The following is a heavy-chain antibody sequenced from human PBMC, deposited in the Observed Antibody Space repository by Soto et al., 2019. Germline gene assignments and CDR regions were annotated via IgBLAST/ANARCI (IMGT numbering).Heavy chain of an antibody. J-gene: IGHJ4*02. Sequence: GGSLRLSCAASGFTFSSYGMHWVRQAPGKGLEWVAVIWYDGSNKYYADSVKGRFTISRDNSKNTLYLQMNSLRAEDTAVYYCAREQPLHYYDSSGYYPRQHAFDYWGQGTLVTVSS. CDR3: AREQPLHYYDSSGYYPRQHAFDY. V-gene: IGHV3-33*01. CDR1: GFTFSSYG. D-gene: IGHD3-22*01. CDR2: IWYDGSNK.